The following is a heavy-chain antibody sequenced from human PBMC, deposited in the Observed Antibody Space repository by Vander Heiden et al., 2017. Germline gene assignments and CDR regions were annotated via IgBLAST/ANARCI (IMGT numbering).Heavy chain of an antibody. V-gene: IGHV3-23*01. Sequence: EVQLLESGGGLVQPGGSLRLSCAASGFTFSSYAMSWVRQAPGKGLDWVSAISGSGGSTYYADSVKGRFTISRDNSKNTLYLQMNSLRAEDTAVYYCAKSLTEGYYDSTDAFDIWGQGTMVTVSS. J-gene: IGHJ3*02. D-gene: IGHD3-22*01. CDR2: ISGSGGST. CDR1: GFTFSSYA. CDR3: AKSLTEGYYDSTDAFDI.